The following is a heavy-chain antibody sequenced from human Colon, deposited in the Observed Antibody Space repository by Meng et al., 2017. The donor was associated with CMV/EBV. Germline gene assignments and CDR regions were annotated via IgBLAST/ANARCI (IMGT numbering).Heavy chain of an antibody. CDR1: GFTFRTYA. J-gene: IGHJ4*02. D-gene: IGHD3-10*02. CDR3: AKSLFGMGQVVYFDS. V-gene: IGHV3-23*01. Sequence: GGSLRLSCATSGFTFRTYAMGWVRQAPGKGLEWVSSISGSGTATYYSSSVKDRFTISRDSSKNTLSLEMTGLRAEDTAVYYCAKSLFGMGQVVYFDSWGQGTLVTVSS. CDR2: ISGSGTAT.